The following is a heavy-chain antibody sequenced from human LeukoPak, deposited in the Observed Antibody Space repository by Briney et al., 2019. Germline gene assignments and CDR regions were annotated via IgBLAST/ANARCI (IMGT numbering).Heavy chain of an antibody. J-gene: IGHJ4*02. Sequence: ASVKVSCKASGYTFTGYYLHWVRQAPGQGLEYMGWINPNSGGTTPAQKFQGRVTMTRDTSISTAYMELSRLTSDDTAVYYCARDMERSSGFEWGQGTLVTVSS. CDR2: INPNSGGT. CDR3: ARDMERSSGFE. D-gene: IGHD6-19*01. CDR1: GYTFTGYY. V-gene: IGHV1-2*02.